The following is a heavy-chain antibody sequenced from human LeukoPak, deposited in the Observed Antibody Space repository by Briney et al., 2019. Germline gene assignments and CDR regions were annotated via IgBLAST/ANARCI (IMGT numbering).Heavy chain of an antibody. Sequence: ASVKVSCKASGYTFTGYYIHWVRQAPGQGLEWMGWINPNSGGTNYAQKFQGRVTMTRDTSISAAYMELSRLRSDDTAVYYCASRHYYDSSGPYHDAFDIWGQGTMVTVSS. CDR2: INPNSGGT. CDR3: ASRHYYDSSGPYHDAFDI. V-gene: IGHV1-2*02. J-gene: IGHJ3*02. CDR1: GYTFTGYY. D-gene: IGHD3-22*01.